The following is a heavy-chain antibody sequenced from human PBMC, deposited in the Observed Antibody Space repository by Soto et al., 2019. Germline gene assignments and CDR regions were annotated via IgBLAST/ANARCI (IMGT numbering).Heavy chain of an antibody. Sequence: SETLSLTCNVSGVTIRGYYWNWIRQPPGKTLEWIGSIYYTGGTNYNPSLKSRVTISVDTSKDHFSLKFNSLTAADTAVYYCASRSLSTIAAPDYWGQGTLVTVSS. CDR3: ASRSLSTIAAPDY. D-gene: IGHD6-13*01. V-gene: IGHV4-59*01. CDR1: GVTIRGYY. J-gene: IGHJ4*02. CDR2: IYYTGGT.